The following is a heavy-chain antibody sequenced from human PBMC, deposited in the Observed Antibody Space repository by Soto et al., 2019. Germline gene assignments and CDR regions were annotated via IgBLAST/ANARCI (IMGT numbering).Heavy chain of an antibody. J-gene: IGHJ6*02. CDR2: TYYRSKWYN. CDR1: GDSVSSNSAA. CDR3: ARLPYGSGSSYYYYYGMDV. D-gene: IGHD3-10*01. Sequence: SQTLSLTCAISGDSVSSNSAAWNWIRQSPSRGLEWLGRTYYRSKWYNNYAVSVKSRITINPDTSKNQFSLQLNSVTPEDTAVYYCARLPYGSGSSYYYYYGMDVWGQGTTVTVSS. V-gene: IGHV6-1*01.